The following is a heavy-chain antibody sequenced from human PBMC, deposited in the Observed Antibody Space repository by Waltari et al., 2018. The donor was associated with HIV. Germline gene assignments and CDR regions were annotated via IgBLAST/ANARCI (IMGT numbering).Heavy chain of an antibody. V-gene: IGHV3-7*01. J-gene: IGHJ4*02. Sequence: EVRLVESGGGLVQPGGSLRLSCEASGLSFSSLWMSWVRQGPGKGPECVANINEDGSKKYHVESVEGRFTISRDNAKNLLYLQMNSLRPEDTAVYYCARAERWGQGVLVTVTS. CDR2: INEDGSKK. CDR3: ARAER. CDR1: GLSFSSLW.